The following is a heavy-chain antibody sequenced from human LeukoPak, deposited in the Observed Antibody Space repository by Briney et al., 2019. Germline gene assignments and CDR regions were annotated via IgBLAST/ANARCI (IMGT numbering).Heavy chain of an antibody. Sequence: GESLRLSCAASGFTFSTYWMHWVRQTPGEGLVWVSRINEHGSITDYADSVRNRFTISRDNAKNTLYLHMNSLRAEDTAMYYCARDVAGAGSHWGHGTLVTVSS. D-gene: IGHD6-19*01. CDR1: GFTFSTYW. CDR2: INEHGSIT. J-gene: IGHJ4*01. V-gene: IGHV3-74*01. CDR3: ARDVAGAGSH.